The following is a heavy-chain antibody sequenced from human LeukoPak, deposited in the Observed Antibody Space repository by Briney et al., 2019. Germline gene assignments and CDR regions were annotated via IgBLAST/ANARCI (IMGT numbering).Heavy chain of an antibody. Sequence: SETLSLTCTVSGGSISSYYWSWIRQPPGKGLEWIGYIYYSGSTNYNPSLKSRVTISVDMSKNQFSLKLSSVTAADTAVYYCARGINYYDILNGFDYWGQGTLVTVSS. CDR2: IYYSGST. CDR3: ARGINYYDILNGFDY. J-gene: IGHJ4*02. CDR1: GGSISSYY. V-gene: IGHV4-59*01. D-gene: IGHD3-9*01.